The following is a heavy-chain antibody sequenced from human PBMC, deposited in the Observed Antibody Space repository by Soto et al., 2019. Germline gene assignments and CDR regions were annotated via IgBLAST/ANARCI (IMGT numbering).Heavy chain of an antibody. CDR3: AKVGPSYYYGMDV. CDR1: GLDFSSEV. D-gene: IGHD1-26*01. J-gene: IGHJ6*02. V-gene: IGHV3-23*01. Sequence: PGGSLRLSCAASGLDFSSEVMCWVRQSPGKWLEWVSSISGSGRTIYHAESMRGRFAISRDNSKNSLYLQLNNLRVDDTAVYYCAKVGPSYYYGMDVWGQGTTVTVSS. CDR2: ISGSGRTI.